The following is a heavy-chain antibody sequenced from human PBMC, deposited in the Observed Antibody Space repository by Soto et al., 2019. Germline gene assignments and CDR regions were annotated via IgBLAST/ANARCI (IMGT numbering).Heavy chain of an antibody. Sequence: QVQLVQSGAEVKKPGASVKVSCKASGYTFTSYAMHWVRQAPGQRLEWMGWINAGNGNTKYSQKFQGRVTITRDTSASTAYMELSSLRSEDTAVYYCARDSRYSGYGYFDYWGQGTLVNVSS. J-gene: IGHJ4*02. CDR3: ARDSRYSGYGYFDY. D-gene: IGHD5-12*01. CDR1: GYTFTSYA. V-gene: IGHV1-3*01. CDR2: INAGNGNT.